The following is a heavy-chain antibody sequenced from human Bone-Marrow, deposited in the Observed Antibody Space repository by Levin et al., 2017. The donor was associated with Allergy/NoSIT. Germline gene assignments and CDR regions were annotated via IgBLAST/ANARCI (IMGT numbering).Heavy chain of an antibody. CDR1: GFSFSNFW. CDR3: ARSDFYATGNYYKYYYMDV. V-gene: IGHV3-7*04. J-gene: IGHJ6*03. Sequence: GGSLRLSCAASGFSFSNFWMTWVRQAPGKGLEWVASIKEDGSEKNYVDSVKGRFTISSDNAKNLLYLQMSSLRGEDTAVYYCARSDFYATGNYYKYYYMDVWGMGTTVTVSS. CDR2: IKEDGSEK. D-gene: IGHD3-10*01.